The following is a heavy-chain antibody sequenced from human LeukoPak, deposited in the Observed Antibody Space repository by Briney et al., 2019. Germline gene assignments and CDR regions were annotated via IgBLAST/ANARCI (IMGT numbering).Heavy chain of an antibody. Sequence: PGGSLRLSCAASGFTFSIHWMHWVRQAPGKGLVWVSRINSDGSSTSYADSVKGRFTISGDNAKNTLYLQMNSLRAEDTAVYYCARVAPYCGGDCYTNFDYWGQGTLVTVSP. D-gene: IGHD2-21*02. V-gene: IGHV3-74*01. CDR3: ARVAPYCGGDCYTNFDY. CDR2: INSDGSST. CDR1: GFTFSIHW. J-gene: IGHJ4*02.